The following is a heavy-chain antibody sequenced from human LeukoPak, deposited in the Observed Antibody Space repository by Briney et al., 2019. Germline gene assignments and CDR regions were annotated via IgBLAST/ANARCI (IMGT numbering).Heavy chain of an antibody. V-gene: IGHV3-64D*06. Sequence: QPGGSLRFSCSASGFTFRYYAMHWVRQAPGKGLEYSSGITSSGGSTYYTDSVKGRFTISRDNSNNKLYLQLSSLRAEDTAVYNCVKGDYSGYSFPAFDYWGQGTLVSVSS. CDR3: VKGDYSGYSFPAFDY. J-gene: IGHJ4*02. D-gene: IGHD5-12*01. CDR2: ITSSGGST. CDR1: GFTFRYYA.